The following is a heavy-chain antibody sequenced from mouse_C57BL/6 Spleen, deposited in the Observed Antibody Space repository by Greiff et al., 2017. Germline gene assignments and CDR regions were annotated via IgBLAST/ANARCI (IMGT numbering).Heavy chain of an antibody. CDR2: ISDGGSYT. Sequence: DVKLVESGGGLVKPGGSLKLSCAASGFTFSSYAMSWVRQTPEKRLEWVATISDGGSYTYYPDNVKGRFTISRDNAKNNLYLQMSHLKSEDTAMYYCARGGGYDYDALFAYWGQGTLVTVSA. D-gene: IGHD2-4*01. J-gene: IGHJ3*01. CDR1: GFTFSSYA. CDR3: ARGGGYDYDALFAY. V-gene: IGHV5-4*03.